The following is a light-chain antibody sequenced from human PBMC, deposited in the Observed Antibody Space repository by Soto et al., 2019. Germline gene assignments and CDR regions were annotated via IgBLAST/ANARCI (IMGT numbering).Light chain of an antibody. J-gene: IGKJ3*01. CDR2: AAS. CDR3: QTSNSAPFT. V-gene: IGKV1-27*01. CDR1: QGISNY. Sequence: DIQMTQSPSSLSASVGDRVTITCRASQGISNYLAWYQQKPGKVPKLLIYAASTLQSGVPYRFSGSGSGTDLTLAISSLQPEDVASYYCQTSNSAPFTFGPGTKVDLK.